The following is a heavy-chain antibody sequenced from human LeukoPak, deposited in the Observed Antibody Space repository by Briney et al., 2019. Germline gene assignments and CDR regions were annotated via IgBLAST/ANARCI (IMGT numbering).Heavy chain of an antibody. CDR3: ARGEYGSGSYHIDY. CDR2: ISYDGSNE. V-gene: IGHV3-30*04. J-gene: IGHJ4*02. D-gene: IGHD3-10*01. Sequence: PGGSLRLPCAASGFTFSSYVMHWVRQAPGKGLEWVAIISYDGSNEYYADSVKGRFTISRDNSKNTLYLQMNSLRAEDTAVYYCARGEYGSGSYHIDYWGQGTLVTVSS. CDR1: GFTFSSYV.